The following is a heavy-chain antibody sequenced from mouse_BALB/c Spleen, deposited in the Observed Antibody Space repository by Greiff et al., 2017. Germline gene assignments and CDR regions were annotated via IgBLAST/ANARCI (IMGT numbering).Heavy chain of an antibody. D-gene: IGHD1-1*01. V-gene: IGHV1S137*01. J-gene: IGHJ4*01. Sequence: VQLQQSGAELVRPGVSVKISCKGSGYTFTDYAMHWVKQSHAKSLEWIGVISTYYGDASYNQKFKGKATMTVDKSSSTAYMELARLTSEDSAIYYCARGGGVADYYAMDYWGQGTAVTVSS. CDR1: GYTFTDYA. CDR2: ISTYYGDA. CDR3: ARGGGVADYYAMDY.